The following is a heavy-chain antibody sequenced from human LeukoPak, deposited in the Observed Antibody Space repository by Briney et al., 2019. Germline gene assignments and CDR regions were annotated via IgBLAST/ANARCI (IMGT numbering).Heavy chain of an antibody. CDR3: AKGGGGRIAAAGTMNY. V-gene: IGHV3-23*01. Sequence: QPGGSLRLSCAASGFTFSSYAMSWVRQAPGKGLEWVSAISGSGGSTYYADSVKGRFTISRDNSKNTLYLQMNSLRAEDTAVYYCAKGGGGRIAAAGTMNYWGQGTLVTVSS. J-gene: IGHJ4*02. CDR1: GFTFSSYA. D-gene: IGHD6-13*01. CDR2: ISGSGGST.